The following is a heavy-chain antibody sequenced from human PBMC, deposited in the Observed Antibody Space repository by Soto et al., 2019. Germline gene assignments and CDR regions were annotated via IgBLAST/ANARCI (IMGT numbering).Heavy chain of an antibody. V-gene: IGHV1-46*01. Sequence: ASVKVSCKASGYTFTSYYMHWVRQAPGQGLEWMGIINPSGGSTSYAQKFQGRVTMTRDTSTSTVYMELSSLRSEDTAVYYCAREAGRRYDILTGYQGPRDIHFWGQGTLVSVSS. CDR2: INPSGGST. J-gene: IGHJ4*02. CDR1: GYTFTSYY. D-gene: IGHD3-9*01. CDR3: AREAGRRYDILTGYQGPRDIHF.